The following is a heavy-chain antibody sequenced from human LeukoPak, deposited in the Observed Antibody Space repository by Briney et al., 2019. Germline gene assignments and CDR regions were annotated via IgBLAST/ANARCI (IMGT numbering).Heavy chain of an antibody. D-gene: IGHD3-10*01. CDR1: GLTFSTVG. V-gene: IGHV3-23*01. CDR3: ANHRSAFEF. Sequence: GRALRLSSAATGLTFSTVGMSWIRQSPGKGLDRVSAISGSASGHIPNYADSVKGRFTISRDNYKNTLYLQMNSLRVEDTAVYYCANHRSAFEFWGQGTLVTVSS. CDR2: ISGSASGH. J-gene: IGHJ4*02.